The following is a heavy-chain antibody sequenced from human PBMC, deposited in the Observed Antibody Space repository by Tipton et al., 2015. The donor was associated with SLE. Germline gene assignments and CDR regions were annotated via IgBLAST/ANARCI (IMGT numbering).Heavy chain of an antibody. CDR2: IYYSGST. D-gene: IGHD6-13*01. Sequence: TLSLTCTVSGGSISGTHYYWGWIRQPPGKGLEWVGGIYYSGSTYYNPSLKSRVTISVDTSKNQFSLKLSSVTAADTAVYYCARGRIAAAAYNWFDPWGQGTLVTVSS. J-gene: IGHJ5*02. CDR1: GGSISGTHYY. CDR3: ARGRIAAAAYNWFDP. V-gene: IGHV4-39*01.